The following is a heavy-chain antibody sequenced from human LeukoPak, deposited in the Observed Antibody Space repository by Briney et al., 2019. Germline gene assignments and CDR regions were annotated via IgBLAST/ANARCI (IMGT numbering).Heavy chain of an antibody. CDR3: AKGRQSSSWYVYGLGMDV. J-gene: IGHJ6*02. CDR1: GFTFSSYA. D-gene: IGHD6-13*01. V-gene: IGHV3-23*01. Sequence: GGSLRLSCAASGFTFSSYAMSWVRQAPGKGLEWVSAISGSGGSTYYADSVKGRFTISRDNSKNTLYLQMNSLRAEDTAVYYCAKGRQSSSWYVYGLGMDVWGQGTTVTVSS. CDR2: ISGSGGST.